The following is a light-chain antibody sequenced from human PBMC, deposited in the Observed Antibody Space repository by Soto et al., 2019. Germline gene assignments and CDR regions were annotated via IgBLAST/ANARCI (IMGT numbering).Light chain of an antibody. CDR2: DAS. CDR3: QQYNSYSSYS. Sequence: EIVLTQSPVTLSLSPGERATLSCRTSQSVSSRLAWYQQKPGQAPRLLMYDASNRATGIPARFSGSGSGTDFTLTIDSLEPDDFATYYCQQYNSYSSYSFGQGTNLEIK. J-gene: IGKJ2*01. CDR1: QSVSSR. V-gene: IGKV3-11*01.